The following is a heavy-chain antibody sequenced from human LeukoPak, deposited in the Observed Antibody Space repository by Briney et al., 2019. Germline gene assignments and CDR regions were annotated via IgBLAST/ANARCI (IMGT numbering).Heavy chain of an antibody. D-gene: IGHD4-23*01. CDR3: ARGSRIRWYDY. V-gene: IGHV4-34*01. Sequence: SETLSLTCAVYGGSFSGYYWSWIRQPPGKGLEWIGEINHSGSTNYNPSLKSRVTISVDTSKNQFSVKLSSVTAADTAVYYCARGSRIRWYDYWGQGTLVTVSS. J-gene: IGHJ4*02. CDR1: GGSFSGYY. CDR2: INHSGST.